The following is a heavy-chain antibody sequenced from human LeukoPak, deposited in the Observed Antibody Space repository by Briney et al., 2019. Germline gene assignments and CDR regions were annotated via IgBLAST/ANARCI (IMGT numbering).Heavy chain of an antibody. J-gene: IGHJ6*02. D-gene: IGHD6-25*01. CDR2: FSYSAST. Sequence: PSGTLSLTCTVSGGSVSSDNYYWSWLRQPPGKGLEWIGLFSYSASTKYNPSLKSRATISVDPSKKPFSLRLIYVTAADTAVYYCARLHSSSGQMGYYFNGLDVWGQGTTVTLPS. CDR3: ARLHSSSGQMGYYFNGLDV. CDR1: GGSVSSDNYY. V-gene: IGHV4-61*01.